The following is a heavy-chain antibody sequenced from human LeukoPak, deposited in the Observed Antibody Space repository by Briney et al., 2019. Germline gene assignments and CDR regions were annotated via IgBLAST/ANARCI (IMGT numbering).Heavy chain of an antibody. D-gene: IGHD1-26*01. CDR2: IYPGDSDT. V-gene: IGHV5-51*01. Sequence: GESLKISCRGSEYSFINYWIGWVRQMPGKGLEWIAIIYPGDSDTRYDPSFKDQVTISADKSINTAYLQWSSLKASDTAMNYCARLSGSYCSAFGIWGQGTMVTVSS. J-gene: IGHJ3*02. CDR3: ARLSGSYCSAFGI. CDR1: EYSFINYW.